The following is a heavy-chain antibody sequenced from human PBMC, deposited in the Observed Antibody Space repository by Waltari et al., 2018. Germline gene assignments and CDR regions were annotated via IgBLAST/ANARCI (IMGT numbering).Heavy chain of an antibody. CDR2: IYHSGST. V-gene: IGHV4-38-2*02. J-gene: IGHJ4*02. Sequence: QVQLQESGPGLVKPSETLSLTCAVSGYSISSGYYLGWIRQPPGKRLEWIGSIYHSGSTYYNPSLKSRVTISVDTSKNQFSLKLSSVTAADTAVYYCARDGGNYDSSGYYSDPFDYWGQGTLVTVSS. D-gene: IGHD3-22*01. CDR1: GYSISSGYY. CDR3: ARDGGNYDSSGYYSDPFDY.